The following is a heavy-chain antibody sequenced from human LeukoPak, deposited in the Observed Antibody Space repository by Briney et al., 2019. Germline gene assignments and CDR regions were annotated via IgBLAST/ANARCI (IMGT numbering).Heavy chain of an antibody. CDR2: IKQDGSEK. CDR3: ARGIAARKFDY. CDR1: GFTFSSYW. V-gene: IGHV3-7*04. D-gene: IGHD6-6*01. Sequence: GGSLRLSCAASGFTFSSYWMGWVRQAPGKGLEWVANIKQDGSEKYYVDSVKGRFTISRDNAKNSLYLQMNSLRAEDTAVYYCARGIAARKFDYWGQGTLVTVSS. J-gene: IGHJ4*02.